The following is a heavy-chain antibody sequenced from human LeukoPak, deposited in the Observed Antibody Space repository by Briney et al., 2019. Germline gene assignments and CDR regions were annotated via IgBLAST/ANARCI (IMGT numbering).Heavy chain of an antibody. V-gene: IGHV3-23*01. J-gene: IGHJ2*01. CDR1: GFTFNNYA. D-gene: IGHD7-27*01. CDR3: ARDPGDRWFFDL. Sequence: GGSLRLSCAASGFTFNNYAIDWVRQAPGKELEWVSLISRSGATTYYADSVKGRFTISRDNSRNTLYLQMTSLRAEDTAVYYCARDPGDRWFFDLWGRGTLVTVSS. CDR2: ISRSGATT.